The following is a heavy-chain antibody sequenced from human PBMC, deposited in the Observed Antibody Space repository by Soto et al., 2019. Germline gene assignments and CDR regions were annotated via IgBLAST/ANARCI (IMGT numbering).Heavy chain of an antibody. CDR3: ARDRHPYSTKYYFDY. V-gene: IGHV3-23*01. CDR2: ISGSGAYT. CDR1: GFTFSTYA. D-gene: IGHD2-2*01. J-gene: IGHJ4*02. Sequence: PGGSLRLSCAAPGFTFSTYAMNWVRQPPGKGLEWVSSISGSGAYTYYADSVQGRFTISRDNSKNTLNLQMNSLRAEDTAVYYCARDRHPYSTKYYFDYWGQGTLVTVSS.